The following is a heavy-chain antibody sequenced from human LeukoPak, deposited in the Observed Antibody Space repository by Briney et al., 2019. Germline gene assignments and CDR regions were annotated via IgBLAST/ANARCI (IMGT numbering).Heavy chain of an antibody. V-gene: IGHV4-59*08. D-gene: IGHD2-2*01. Sequence: SETLSLTCTVSGGSISSYYWSWIRQPPGKGLEWIGYIYYSGSTNYNPSLKSRVTISVDTSKNQFSLKLSSVTAADTAVYYCARVPAAIPYYFDYWGQGTLVTVSP. CDR3: ARVPAAIPYYFDY. J-gene: IGHJ4*02. CDR2: IYYSGST. CDR1: GGSISSYY.